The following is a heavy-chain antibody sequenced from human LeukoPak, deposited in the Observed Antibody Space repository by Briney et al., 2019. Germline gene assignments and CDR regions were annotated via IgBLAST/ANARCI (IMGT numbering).Heavy chain of an antibody. V-gene: IGHV4-38-2*02. D-gene: IGHD2-2*01. CDR2: INHSGST. Sequence: PSETLSLTCTVSGYSISSGYYWGWIRQPPGKGLEWIGEINHSGSTNYNPSLKSRVTISVDTSKNQFSLKLSSVTAADTAVYYCVRGRKTRGYCSSTSCYGRYYFDYWGQGTLVTVSS. CDR3: VRGRKTRGYCSSTSCYGRYYFDY. CDR1: GYSISSGYY. J-gene: IGHJ4*02.